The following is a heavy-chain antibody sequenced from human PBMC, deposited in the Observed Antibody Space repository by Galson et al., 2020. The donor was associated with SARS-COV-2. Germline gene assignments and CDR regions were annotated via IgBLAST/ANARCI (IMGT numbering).Heavy chain of an antibody. J-gene: IGHJ5*02. D-gene: IGHD1-20*01. Sequence: QAGGSLRLSSETYGFPFSDYGMNWVRQAPGKGLEWVAGISFDSNGKYYADSVKGRFTISRDNSKSTLYLQMNSLRAEDTAMYLCAKDSSIDGINYFGPWGQGALVTVSS. CDR1: GFPFSDYG. CDR3: AKDSSIDGINYFGP. V-gene: IGHV3-30*18. CDR2: ISFDSNGK.